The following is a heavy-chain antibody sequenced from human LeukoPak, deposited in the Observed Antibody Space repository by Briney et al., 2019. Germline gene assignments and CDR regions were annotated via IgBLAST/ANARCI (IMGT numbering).Heavy chain of an antibody. V-gene: IGHV3-30*04. CDR1: GFTFSSYA. Sequence: GGSLRLSCAASGFTFSSYAMHWVRQAPGKGLEWAAVISYDGSNKYYADSVKGRFTISRDNSKNTLYLQMNSLRAEDTAVYYCAREDSSLANAFDIWGQGTMVTVSS. J-gene: IGHJ3*02. D-gene: IGHD6-13*01. CDR2: ISYDGSNK. CDR3: AREDSSLANAFDI.